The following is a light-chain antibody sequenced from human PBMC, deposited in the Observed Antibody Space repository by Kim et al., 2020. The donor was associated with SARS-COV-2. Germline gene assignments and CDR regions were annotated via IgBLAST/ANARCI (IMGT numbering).Light chain of an antibody. J-gene: IGLJ3*02. CDR2: EDN. CDR1: SGSIASNY. Sequence: KTVTISCTRSSGSIASNYVQWYQQRPGSSPTTVIYEDNQRPSGVPDRFSGSIDSSSNSASLTISGLKTEYEADYYCQSYDSSNIWVFGGGTQLTVL. CDR3: QSYDSSNIWV. V-gene: IGLV6-57*01.